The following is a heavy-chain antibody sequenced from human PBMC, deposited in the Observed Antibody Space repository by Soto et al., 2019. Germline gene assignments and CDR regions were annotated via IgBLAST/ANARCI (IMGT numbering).Heavy chain of an antibody. J-gene: IGHJ4*02. V-gene: IGHV4-59*01. D-gene: IGHD2-15*01. CDR2: IYYSGST. Sequence: QVQLQESGPGLVKPSETLSPTCTVSGGSISSYYWSWIRQPPGKGLEWIGYIYYSGSTNYNPSLKSRVTISVDTSKNQFSLKLSSVTAADTAVYYCARDLSGGSDIWGQGTLVTVSS. CDR1: GGSISSYY. CDR3: ARDLSGGSDI.